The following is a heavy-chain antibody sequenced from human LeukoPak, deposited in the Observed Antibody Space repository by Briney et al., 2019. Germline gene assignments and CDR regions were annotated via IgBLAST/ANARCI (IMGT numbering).Heavy chain of an antibody. Sequence: ASVKVSCKASGSTFTSYGISWVRQSPGQGLEWMGWISAYNGNTNYTQKLQGRVTMTTDTSTSTAYMELRSLRSDDTAVYYCARNGDYEADYYYYYGMDVWGKGTTVTVSS. J-gene: IGHJ6*04. CDR1: GSTFTSYG. V-gene: IGHV1-18*04. CDR2: ISAYNGNT. D-gene: IGHD4-17*01. CDR3: ARNGDYEADYYYYYGMDV.